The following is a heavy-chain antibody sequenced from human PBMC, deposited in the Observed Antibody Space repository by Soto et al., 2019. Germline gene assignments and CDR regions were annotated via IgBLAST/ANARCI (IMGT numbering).Heavy chain of an antibody. Sequence: QVQLQESGPGLVKPSETLSLTCTISGGSISNFHWSWIRQPPGKALEWLGYIYNNGSTKYSPSLKGRVTISVDTSKNQFSLNLSSVTAADTAVYYCARDPDSRGYSYFDYWGQGNLVTVSS. D-gene: IGHD3-22*01. V-gene: IGHV4-59*01. CDR1: GGSISNFH. CDR3: ARDPDSRGYSYFDY. J-gene: IGHJ4*02. CDR2: IYNNGST.